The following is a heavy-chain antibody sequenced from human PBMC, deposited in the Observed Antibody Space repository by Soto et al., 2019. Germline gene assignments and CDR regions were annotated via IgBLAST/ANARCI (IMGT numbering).Heavy chain of an antibody. J-gene: IGHJ6*02. Sequence: ASVKVSCKASGYTFTSYGISWVRQAPGQGLEWMGWISAYNGNTNYAQKLQGRVTMTTDTSTSTAYMELRSLRSDDTAVYYCAINDFWNSFYYNYGMDVWGQGTTVTVSS. V-gene: IGHV1-18*01. CDR2: ISAYNGNT. CDR3: AINDFWNSFYYNYGMDV. CDR1: GYTFTSYG. D-gene: IGHD3-3*01.